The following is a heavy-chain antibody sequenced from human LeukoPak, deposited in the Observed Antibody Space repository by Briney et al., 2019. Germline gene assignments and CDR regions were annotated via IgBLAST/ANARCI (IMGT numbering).Heavy chain of an antibody. CDR1: GGSISSSSYY. Sequence: PSETLSLTCTVSGGSISSSSYYWGWIRQPPGKGLEWIGSIYYSGSTYYNPSLKSRVTISVDTSKNQFSLKLSSVTAADTAVYYCARRVGATEFDYWGQGTLSPSPQ. D-gene: IGHD1-26*01. V-gene: IGHV4-39*01. J-gene: IGHJ4*02. CDR3: ARRVGATEFDY. CDR2: IYYSGST.